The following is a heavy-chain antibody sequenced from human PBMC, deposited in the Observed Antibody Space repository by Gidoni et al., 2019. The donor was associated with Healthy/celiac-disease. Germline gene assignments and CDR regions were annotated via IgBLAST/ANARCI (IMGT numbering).Heavy chain of an antibody. CDR1: GFPFSSYG. D-gene: IGHD3-10*01. Sequence: QVRLVRPGGGVVQPGGSLRLSWAGSGFPFSSYGMHWVRQAPGKGLEWLAVIWYDGSNKYYADSVKGRFTISRDNSKNTLYLQMNSLRAEDTAVYYCARDKSGLWFRELWDYWGQGTLVTVSS. CDR3: ARDKSGLWFRELWDY. J-gene: IGHJ4*02. V-gene: IGHV3-33*01. CDR2: IWYDGSNK.